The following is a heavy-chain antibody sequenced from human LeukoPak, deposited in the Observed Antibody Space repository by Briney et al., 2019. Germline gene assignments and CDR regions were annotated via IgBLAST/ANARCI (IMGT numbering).Heavy chain of an antibody. V-gene: IGHV1-18*01. D-gene: IGHD6-13*01. J-gene: IGHJ4*02. Sequence: ASVKVSCKASGYTFTSYGMSWVRQAPGQGLEWMGWISAYNGNTNYAQKLQGRVTMTTDTSTSTAYMELRSLRSDGTAVYYCARGKAQGAAGSFDYWGQGTLVTVSS. CDR2: ISAYNGNT. CDR1: GYTFTSYG. CDR3: ARGKAQGAAGSFDY.